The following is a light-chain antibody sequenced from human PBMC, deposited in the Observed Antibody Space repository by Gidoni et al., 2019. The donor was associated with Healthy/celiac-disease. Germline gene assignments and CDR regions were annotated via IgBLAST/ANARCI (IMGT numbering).Light chain of an antibody. CDR2: KVS. Sequence: DVVMTQSPLSLPVTLGQPASISCRSSQSLLYSDGNTYLHWFQQRPGQSPRRLIYKVSNRDSGVPDRFSGSWSGTDFKLKISRVEAEDVGVYYCMQGTHWPPTFGQGTKVEIK. CDR3: MQGTHWPPT. CDR1: QSLLYSDGNTY. J-gene: IGKJ1*01. V-gene: IGKV2-30*01.